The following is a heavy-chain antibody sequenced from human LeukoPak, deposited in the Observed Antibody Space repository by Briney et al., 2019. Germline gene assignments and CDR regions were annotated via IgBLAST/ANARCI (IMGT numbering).Heavy chain of an antibody. CDR2: IDRDGSRI. D-gene: IGHD6-13*01. Sequence: GGSLRLSCAVSGFTFSSYWMHWVRQAPGKGLVWVSRIDRDGSRINYADCVKGRFTISRDNSKNTLYLQMNSLRAEDTAVYYCARSAIAAAPFDYWGQGTLVTVSS. CDR1: GFTFSSYW. J-gene: IGHJ4*02. V-gene: IGHV3-74*01. CDR3: ARSAIAAAPFDY.